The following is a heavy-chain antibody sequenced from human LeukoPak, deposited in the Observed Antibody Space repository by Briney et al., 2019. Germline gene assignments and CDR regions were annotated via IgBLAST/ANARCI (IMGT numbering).Heavy chain of an antibody. J-gene: IGHJ3*02. CDR1: GYTFTSYG. CDR3: ARESNIERAFDI. Sequence: ASVKVSCKASGYTFTSYGISWVRQAPGQGLEWMGWISAYNGNTNYTQKLQGRVTMTTDTSTSTAYMELRSLRSDDTAVYYCARESNIERAFDIWGQGTMVTVSS. D-gene: IGHD2/OR15-2a*01. V-gene: IGHV1-18*01. CDR2: ISAYNGNT.